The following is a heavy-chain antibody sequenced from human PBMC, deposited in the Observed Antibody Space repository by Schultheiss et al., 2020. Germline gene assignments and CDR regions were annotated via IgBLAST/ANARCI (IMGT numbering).Heavy chain of an antibody. D-gene: IGHD3-10*01. CDR3: ARGVGRNYYGSGSYGY. Sequence: GGSLRLSCAASGFTLSDYYMSWIRQAPGKGLEWVSYISSSSSYTNYADSVKGRFTISRENAKNSLYLQMNSLRAEDTAVYYCARGVGRNYYGSGSYGYWGQGTLVTVSS. CDR2: ISSSSSYT. J-gene: IGHJ4*02. CDR1: GFTLSDYY. V-gene: IGHV3-11*06.